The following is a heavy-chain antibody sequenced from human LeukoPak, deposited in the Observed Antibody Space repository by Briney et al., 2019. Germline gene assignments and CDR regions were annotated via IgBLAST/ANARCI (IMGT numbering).Heavy chain of an antibody. V-gene: IGHV3-21*01. J-gene: IGHJ3*02. CDR3: ARGGLYYYDSSGYYPFAFDI. CDR2: ISSGSRDI. D-gene: IGHD3-22*01. CDR1: GFTFSTYT. Sequence: GGSLRLSCVVSGFTFSTYTMNWVRQAPGKGLEWVSSISSGSRDIYYADSLKGRFTISRDNAKNSLYLQMNSLRAEDTAVYYCARGGLYYYDSSGYYPFAFDIWGQGTMVTVSS.